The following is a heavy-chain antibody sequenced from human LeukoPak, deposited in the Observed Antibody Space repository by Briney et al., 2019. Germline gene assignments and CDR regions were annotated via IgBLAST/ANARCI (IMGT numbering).Heavy chain of an antibody. J-gene: IGHJ4*02. Sequence: GGSLRLSCAASGFTFSSYGIHWVRQAPGKGLEWVAVISYDGSNKYYGDSVKGRFTISRDNSKNTLSLQMSTLRADDTAVYYCAREARGYSYGYYFDYWGQGTLVTVSS. CDR2: ISYDGSNK. CDR1: GFTFSSYG. CDR3: AREARGYSYGYYFDY. D-gene: IGHD5-18*01. V-gene: IGHV3-30*03.